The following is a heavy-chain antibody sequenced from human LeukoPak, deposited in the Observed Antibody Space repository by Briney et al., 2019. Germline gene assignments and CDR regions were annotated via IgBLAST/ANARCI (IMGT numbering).Heavy chain of an antibody. CDR1: GFTFSSYG. V-gene: IGHV3-30*02. J-gene: IGHJ3*02. D-gene: IGHD4-23*01. CDR3: ARNLHGGRDAFDI. Sequence: GGSLRLSCAASGFTFSSYGMHWVRQAPGKGLEWVAFIWFSGSNKYYADSVKGRFTISRDTSKNTLYLQMNSLRAEDTAVYYCARNLHGGRDAFDIWGQGTMVTVSS. CDR2: IWFSGSNK.